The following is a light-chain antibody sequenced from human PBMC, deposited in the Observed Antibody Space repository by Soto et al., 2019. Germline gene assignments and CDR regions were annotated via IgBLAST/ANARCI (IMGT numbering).Light chain of an antibody. CDR2: AAS. Sequence: DIQMTQSPSSLSASVGDRVTITCRASQGISNSLAWFQKKPGKAPKSLIYAASSLKSGVPSKFSGSGPGTDFPLNISSLQPEDFATYYCKQYNSHPLTFGGGTKVEIK. CDR3: KQYNSHPLT. CDR1: QGISNS. V-gene: IGKV1-16*02. J-gene: IGKJ4*01.